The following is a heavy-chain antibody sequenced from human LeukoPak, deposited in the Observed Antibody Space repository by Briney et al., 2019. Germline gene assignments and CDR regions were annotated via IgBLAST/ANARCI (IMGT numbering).Heavy chain of an antibody. Sequence: GGSLRLSCTASGFTFRSYSMNWVRQAPGKGLEWVSSISSSSSFIYYADSVKGRFTISRDNAKNSLYLQMNSLRAEDTAVYYCARDGGDYAYYYYGMDVWGQGTTVTVSS. V-gene: IGHV3-21*01. D-gene: IGHD4-17*01. CDR1: GFTFRSYS. CDR2: ISSSSSFI. CDR3: ARDGGDYAYYYYGMDV. J-gene: IGHJ6*02.